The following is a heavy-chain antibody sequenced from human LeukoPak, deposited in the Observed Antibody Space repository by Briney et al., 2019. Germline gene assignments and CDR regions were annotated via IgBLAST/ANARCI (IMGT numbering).Heavy chain of an antibody. J-gene: IGHJ6*02. CDR2: INPSGGST. CDR3: ARDRDYGDYSYYYGMDV. CDR1: GYTFTSYY. V-gene: IGHV1-46*01. D-gene: IGHD4-17*01. Sequence: GASVKVSCKASGYTFTSYYMHWVRQAPGQGLEWMGIINPSGGSTSYAQKFQGRVTMTRDTSTSTVYMELSSLRSEDAAVYYCARDRDYGDYSYYYGMDVWGQGTTVTVSS.